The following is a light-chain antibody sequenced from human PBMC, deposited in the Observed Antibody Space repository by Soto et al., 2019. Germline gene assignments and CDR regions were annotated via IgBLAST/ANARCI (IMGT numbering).Light chain of an antibody. CDR2: DAS. J-gene: IGKJ3*01. CDR3: QQRSNWIFT. CDR1: QSVSSY. V-gene: IGKV3-11*01. Sequence: EIVLTQSPATLSLSPGERATLSCRASQSVSSYLAWYQQKPGQAPRLLIYDASNRSTVIPARFSGSGSGTDFTLTIISLDPEDFAVYYCQQRSNWIFTFGPGTKVDIK.